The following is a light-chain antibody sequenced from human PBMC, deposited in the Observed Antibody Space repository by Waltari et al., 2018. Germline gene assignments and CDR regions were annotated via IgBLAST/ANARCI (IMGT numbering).Light chain of an antibody. V-gene: IGLV2-11*01. CDR3: CSYSTTYPEV. CDR1: SDDVGGFNY. J-gene: IGLJ1*01. Sequence: QSALTQPRSVSGSLGQSVTISCAGSSDDVGGFNYVSWYQQYPGKAPKLIMYNVYRRPSGVPMRFSGSKSGNTASLTVSGLQAEDGADYYCCSYSTTYPEVFGSGTKVTVV. CDR2: NVY.